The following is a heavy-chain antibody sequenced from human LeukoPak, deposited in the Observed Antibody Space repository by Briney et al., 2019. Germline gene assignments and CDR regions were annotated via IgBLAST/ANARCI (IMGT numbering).Heavy chain of an antibody. Sequence: GGSLRLSCAASGFTFSSYAMSWVRQAPGKGLEWVSGISGSGDNTYYADSVKGRFTTSRDNSKNTLYVQVNSLGTEDTAAYYCAKGRYYDSSGSFYFDYWGQGTLVTVSS. CDR3: AKGRYYDSSGSFYFDY. D-gene: IGHD3-22*01. V-gene: IGHV3-23*01. CDR2: ISGSGDNT. J-gene: IGHJ4*02. CDR1: GFTFSSYA.